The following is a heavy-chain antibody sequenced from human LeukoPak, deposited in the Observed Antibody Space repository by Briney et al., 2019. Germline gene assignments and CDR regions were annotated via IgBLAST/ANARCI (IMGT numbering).Heavy chain of an antibody. Sequence: SGPTLVNPTQTLTLTCTFSGFSLSTSGVGVGWIRQPPGKALEWLALIYWDDDKRYSPSLKSRLTITKDTSKNQVVLTMTNMDPVDTATYYCALSNGSITMVRGVMYYGMDVWGQGTTVTVSS. J-gene: IGHJ6*02. CDR2: IYWDDDK. V-gene: IGHV2-5*02. D-gene: IGHD3-10*01. CDR1: GFSLSTSGVG. CDR3: ALSNGSITMVRGVMYYGMDV.